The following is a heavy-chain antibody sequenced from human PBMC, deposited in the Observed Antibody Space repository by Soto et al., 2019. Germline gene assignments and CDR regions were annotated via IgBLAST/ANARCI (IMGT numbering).Heavy chain of an antibody. J-gene: IGHJ5*02. CDR1: GYTFTSYY. Sequence: GASVKVSCKASGYTFTSYYMHWVRQAPGQGLEWMGIINPSGGSTSYAQKLQGRVTMTRDTSTSTVYMELSSLRSEDTAVYYCARGEKQWLVRGWFDPWGQGTLVTVSS. CDR3: ARGEKQWLVRGWFDP. CDR2: INPSGGST. V-gene: IGHV1-46*01. D-gene: IGHD6-19*01.